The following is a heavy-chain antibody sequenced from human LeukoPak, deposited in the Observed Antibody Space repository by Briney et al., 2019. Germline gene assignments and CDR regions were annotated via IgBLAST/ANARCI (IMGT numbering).Heavy chain of an antibody. D-gene: IGHD6-19*01. CDR3: AVYSSGWLKDFDY. J-gene: IGHJ4*02. CDR1: GFTFSSYS. Sequence: GSLRLSCAASGFTFSSYSMNWVRQAPGKGLEWVSSISSSSSYIYYADSVKGRFTNSRDNAKNSLYLQMNSLRAEDTAVYYCAVYSSGWLKDFDYWGQGTLVTVSS. CDR2: ISSSSSYI. V-gene: IGHV3-21*01.